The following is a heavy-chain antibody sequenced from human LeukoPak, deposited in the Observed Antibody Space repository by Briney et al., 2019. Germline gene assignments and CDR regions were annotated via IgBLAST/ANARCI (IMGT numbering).Heavy chain of an antibody. J-gene: IGHJ4*02. V-gene: IGHV1-18*01. CDR3: ARDQRNSGSYRFEY. CDR1: GYTFSGYG. D-gene: IGHD1-26*01. Sequence: ASVKVSCKTSGYTFSGYGIIWVRQAPGQGLEWMGWITGNNGNTNYAPSLQGRVTMTKDTYTNTAYMELTSLRSDDTVVYYCARDQRNSGSYRFEYWGQGTLVTVSS. CDR2: ITGNNGNT.